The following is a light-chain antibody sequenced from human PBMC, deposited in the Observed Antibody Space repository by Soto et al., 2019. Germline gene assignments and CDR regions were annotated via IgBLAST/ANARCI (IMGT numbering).Light chain of an antibody. J-gene: IGLJ2*01. Sequence: QSVLTQPPSVSAAPGQKVTISCSGSSSNIGNRYVSWYQQFPGTAPKLLISDNNQRPSGIPDRFSGSKSGTSATLGITGLQTGDEADYYCGTWDSSLSAVVFGGGTKLTVL. CDR1: SSNIGNRY. CDR3: GTWDSSLSAVV. V-gene: IGLV1-51*01. CDR2: DNN.